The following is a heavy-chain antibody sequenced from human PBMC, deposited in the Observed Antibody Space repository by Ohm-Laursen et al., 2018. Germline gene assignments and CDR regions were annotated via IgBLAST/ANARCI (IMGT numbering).Heavy chain of an antibody. V-gene: IGHV3-21*04. CDR1: GFSFSSYN. CDR3: ARLLSGSSPEDY. J-gene: IGHJ4*02. CDR2: ISGSSTYI. D-gene: IGHD1-26*01. Sequence: SLRLSCAASGFSFSSYNMDWVRQTPGKGLEWVSSISGSSTYIYYADSLKGRFTVSRDNAKDSVYLQMNSLRPEDTAVYYCARLLSGSSPEDYWGQGTLVTVSS.